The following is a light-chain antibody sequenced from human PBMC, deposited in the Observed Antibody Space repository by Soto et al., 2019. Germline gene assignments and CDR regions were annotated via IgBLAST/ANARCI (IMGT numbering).Light chain of an antibody. Sequence: DIQMTQSPSTLSASVGDRVSITCRARQSLNSWLAWYQQKPGKAPKLLIYKTSTLESGVLSRFSGSGSGTEFTLTISNLQPDDFATYCCQQYNTYSFGQGTKLEIK. CDR2: KTS. V-gene: IGKV1-5*03. CDR1: QSLNSW. CDR3: QQYNTYS. J-gene: IGKJ2*01.